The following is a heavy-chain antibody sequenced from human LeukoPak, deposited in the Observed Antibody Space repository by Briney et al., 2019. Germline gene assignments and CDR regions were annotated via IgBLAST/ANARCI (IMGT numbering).Heavy chain of an antibody. CDR1: GGSISSGGYH. D-gene: IGHD6-19*01. Sequence: PSQTLSLTCTVSGGSISSGGYHWSWIRQHPGKGLEWIGYIYYSGSTYYNPSLKSRVTISLDTSKNQFSLKLSSVTAADTAVYYCARDRVAGTGYFDFWGQGTLVTVSS. V-gene: IGHV4-31*03. CDR3: ARDRVAGTGYFDF. J-gene: IGHJ4*02. CDR2: IYYSGST.